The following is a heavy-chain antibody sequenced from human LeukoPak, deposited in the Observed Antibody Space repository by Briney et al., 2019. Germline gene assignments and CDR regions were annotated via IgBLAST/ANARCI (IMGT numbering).Heavy chain of an antibody. CDR2: ISSSSSYI. J-gene: IGHJ4*02. Sequence: SGGSLRLSCAASGFTFSSYSMNWVRQAPGKGLEWASSISSSSSYIYYADSVKGRFTISRDNAKNSLYLQMNSLRAEDTAVYYCARRYCSSTSCYAFDYWGQGTLVTVSS. D-gene: IGHD2-2*01. CDR1: GFTFSSYS. CDR3: ARRYCSSTSCYAFDY. V-gene: IGHV3-21*01.